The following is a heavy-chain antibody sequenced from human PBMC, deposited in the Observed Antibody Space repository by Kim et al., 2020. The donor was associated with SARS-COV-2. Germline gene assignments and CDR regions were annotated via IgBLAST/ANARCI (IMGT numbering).Heavy chain of an antibody. CDR3: ARDVHHLGNLYSSSWYWFDP. V-gene: IGHV4-31*03. D-gene: IGHD6-13*01. CDR2: IYYSGST. J-gene: IGHJ5*02. Sequence: SETLSLTCTVSGGSISSGGYYWSWIRQHPGKGLEWIGYIYYSGSTYYNPSLKSRVTISVDTSKNQFSLTLSSVTAADTAVYYCARDVHHLGNLYSSSWYWFDPWGQGTLFTVSS. CDR1: GGSISSGGYY.